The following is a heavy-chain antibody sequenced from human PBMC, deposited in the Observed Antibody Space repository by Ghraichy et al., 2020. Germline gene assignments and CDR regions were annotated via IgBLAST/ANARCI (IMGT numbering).Heavy chain of an antibody. D-gene: IGHD3-22*01. Sequence: ASVKVSCKASGYTFTSYDINWVRQATGQGLEWMGWMNPNSGNTGYAQKFQGRVTMTRNTSISTAYMELSSLRSEDTAVYYCASSYYYDSSGYFESQFDYWGQGTLVTVSS. CDR3: ASSYYYDSSGYFESQFDY. V-gene: IGHV1-8*01. CDR1: GYTFTSYD. J-gene: IGHJ4*02. CDR2: MNPNSGNT.